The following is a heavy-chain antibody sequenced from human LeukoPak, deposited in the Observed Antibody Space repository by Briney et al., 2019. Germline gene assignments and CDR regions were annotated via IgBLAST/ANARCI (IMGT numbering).Heavy chain of an antibody. V-gene: IGHV4-4*02. CDR3: ARIRRSTVTTQFDY. D-gene: IGHD4-17*01. J-gene: IGHJ4*02. CDR2: IYHRGST. CDR1: GGSNSSSNW. Sequence: SGTLSLTCAVSGGSNSSSNWWSWVRQPPGKGLEWIGEIYHRGSTNYNPSLKSRVTISVDTSKNQFSLKLSSVTAADTAVYYCARIRRSTVTTQFDYWGQGTLVTVSS.